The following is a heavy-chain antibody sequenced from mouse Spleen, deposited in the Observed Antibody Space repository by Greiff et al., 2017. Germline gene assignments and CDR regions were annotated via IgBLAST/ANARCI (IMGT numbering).Heavy chain of an antibody. V-gene: IGHV1-55*01. D-gene: IGHD2-3*01. CDR3: SGRRDGYDY. CDR2: IYPGSGST. Sequence: QVQLQQSGAELAKPGASVKMSCKASGYTFTSYWITWVKQRPGQGLEWIGEIYPGSGSTNYNEKFKGKATLTADKSSSPAYMQLSSLTSEDSAVYYCSGRRDGYDYWGQGTTLTVSS. J-gene: IGHJ2*01. CDR1: GYTFTSYW.